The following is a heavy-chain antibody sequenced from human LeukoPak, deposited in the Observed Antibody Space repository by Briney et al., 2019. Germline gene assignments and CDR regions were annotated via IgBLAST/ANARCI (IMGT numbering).Heavy chain of an antibody. V-gene: IGHV1-2*02. CDR1: GYTFTGYY. CDR3: ARVRVGATSIDY. Sequence: ASVKVSCKASGYTFTGYYIHWVRQAPGQGLEWMGWINPNSGGTNYAQKFQGRVTMTRDTSISTAYMDLSRLRSDDTAVYYCARVRVGATSIDYWGQGTLVTVSS. D-gene: IGHD1-26*01. CDR2: INPNSGGT. J-gene: IGHJ4*02.